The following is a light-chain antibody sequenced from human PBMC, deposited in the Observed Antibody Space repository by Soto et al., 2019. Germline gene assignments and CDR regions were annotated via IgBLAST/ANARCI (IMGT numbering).Light chain of an antibody. Sequence: DIQMTQSPSSLSASVGDRVTITCRASQSISSYLNWYQQKPGKAPKLLIYTASTLQSGVPSRFSGSGFGTDFTLTISSVQPEDFATYYCQQSNSTPLFGQGAKLEIK. V-gene: IGKV1-39*01. J-gene: IGKJ2*01. CDR1: QSISSY. CDR2: TAS. CDR3: QQSNSTPL.